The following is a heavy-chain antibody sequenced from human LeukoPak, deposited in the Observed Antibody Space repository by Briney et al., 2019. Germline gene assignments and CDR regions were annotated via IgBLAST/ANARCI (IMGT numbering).Heavy chain of an antibody. CDR3: AKDPSLSYDSSGYYYHY. Sequence: GGSLRLSCAASGFTFSSYAMSWVRRAPGKGLEWVSGISGSGGNTYYADSVKGRFTISRDNSKNTLYLQMNSLRAKDTAVYYCAKDPSLSYDSSGYYYHYWGQGTLVTVSS. CDR1: GFTFSSYA. J-gene: IGHJ4*02. CDR2: ISGSGGNT. D-gene: IGHD3-22*01. V-gene: IGHV3-23*01.